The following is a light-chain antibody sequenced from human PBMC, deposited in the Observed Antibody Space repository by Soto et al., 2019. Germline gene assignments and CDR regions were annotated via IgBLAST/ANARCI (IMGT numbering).Light chain of an antibody. CDR1: TSDVGGYNY. CDR2: EVT. J-gene: IGLJ1*01. CDR3: GSYTGSITYV. Sequence: QSALAQPASVSGPLGQSITISCTGTTSDVGGYNYVSWYQQHPGKAPILMIYEVTNRPSGVSNRFSGSKSGNTASLTISGLQVEDEAEYYCGSYTGSITYVFGTGTKVTVL. V-gene: IGLV2-14*01.